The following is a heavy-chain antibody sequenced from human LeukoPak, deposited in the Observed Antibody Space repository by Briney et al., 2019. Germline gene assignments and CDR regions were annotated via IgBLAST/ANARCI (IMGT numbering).Heavy chain of an antibody. J-gene: IGHJ4*02. D-gene: IGHD4-23*01. CDR2: IYYSGST. CDR1: GGSFSSYY. CDR3: ARIRWIGPRGPIDY. V-gene: IGHV4-39*01. Sequence: SETLSLTCAVYGGSFSSYYWGWIRQPPGKGLEWIGSIYYSGSTYYNPSLKSRVTISVDTSKNQFSLKLSSVTAADTAVYYCARIRWIGPRGPIDYWGQGTLVTVSS.